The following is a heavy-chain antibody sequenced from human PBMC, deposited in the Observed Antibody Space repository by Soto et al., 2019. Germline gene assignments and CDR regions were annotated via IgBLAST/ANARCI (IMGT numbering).Heavy chain of an antibody. CDR1: GYIFTGYY. CDR3: ATDKVAFDM. V-gene: IGHV1-2*02. CDR2: ISTKTGGT. J-gene: IGHJ3*02. Sequence: ASVKVSCKASGYIFTGYYIQWLRQAPGQGLEWRGWISTKTGGTKYAQKFQGRVTMTRDTSINTAYMEVSRLRSDDTAVYYCATDKVAFDMWGQGTMVTVSS. D-gene: IGHD3-9*01.